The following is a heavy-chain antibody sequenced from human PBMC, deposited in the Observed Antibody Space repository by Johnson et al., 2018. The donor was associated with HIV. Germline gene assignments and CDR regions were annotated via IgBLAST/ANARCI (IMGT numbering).Heavy chain of an antibody. CDR2: ISYDGSNK. D-gene: IGHD1-7*01. V-gene: IGHV3-30-3*01. CDR3: ARDMVQLELLGAFDI. CDR1: GFTFGTYS. Sequence: QVQLVESGGGVERPGGSLRLSCAASGFTFGTYSMSWVRQTPGKGLEWLAVISYDGSNKYYADSVKGRFTISRDNSKNTLYLQMNSLRAEDTAVYYCARDMVQLELLGAFDIWGQGTMVTVSS. J-gene: IGHJ3*02.